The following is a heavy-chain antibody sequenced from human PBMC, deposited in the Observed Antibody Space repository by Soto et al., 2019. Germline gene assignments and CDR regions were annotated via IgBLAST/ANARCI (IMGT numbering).Heavy chain of an antibody. Sequence: EVQLVESGGGLVQPGGSLRLSCAASGFTFSSYWMHWVRQAPGKGLVWVSRIDSDGSSTRYADSVKGRFTISRDNAKNTLYLQMNNLRAEDTAVYYCARPKYSGSPDANFDYWGQGTLVTVSS. CDR2: IDSDGSST. V-gene: IGHV3-74*01. CDR3: ARPKYSGSPDANFDY. J-gene: IGHJ4*02. D-gene: IGHD1-26*01. CDR1: GFTFSSYW.